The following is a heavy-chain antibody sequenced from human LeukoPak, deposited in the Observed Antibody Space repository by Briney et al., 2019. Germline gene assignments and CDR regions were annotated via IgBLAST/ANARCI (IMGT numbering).Heavy chain of an antibody. J-gene: IGHJ4*02. V-gene: IGHV5-51*01. CDR3: ARRSVEYSSPLYSPPDGSFDY. Sequence: GESLKISCKGSGYSFTSYWIGWVRQMPGKGLEWMGIIYPGDSDTRYSPSFQGQVTISADKSISTAYLQWSSLKASDTAMYYCARRSVEYSSPLYSPPDGSFDYWGQGTLVTVSS. CDR2: IYPGDSDT. D-gene: IGHD6-6*01. CDR1: GYSFTSYW.